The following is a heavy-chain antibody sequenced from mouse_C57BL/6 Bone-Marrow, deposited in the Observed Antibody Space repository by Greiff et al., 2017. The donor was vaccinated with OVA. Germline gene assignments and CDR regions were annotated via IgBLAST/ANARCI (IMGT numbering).Heavy chain of an antibody. CDR1: GYTFTSYW. CDR2: IDPSDSYT. J-gene: IGHJ4*01. D-gene: IGHD1-1*01. V-gene: IGHV1-50*01. CDR3: APFYYGSSYDYAMDY. Sequence: QVQLKQPGAELVKPGASVKLSCKASGYTFTSYWMQWVKQRPGQGLEWIGEIDPSDSYTNYNQKFKGKATLTVDTSSSTAYMPLSSLTSEDSAVYYCAPFYYGSSYDYAMDYWGQGTSVTVSS.